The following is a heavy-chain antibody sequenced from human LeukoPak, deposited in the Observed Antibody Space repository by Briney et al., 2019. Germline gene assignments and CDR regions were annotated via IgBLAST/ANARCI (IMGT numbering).Heavy chain of an antibody. CDR2: IGKDGSGN. J-gene: IGHJ5*02. CDR3: ERDLDYYATDQ. CDR1: GFTFSSYG. Sequence: GGSLRLSCGALGFTFSSYGMHWVRQAPGKGLEWVANIGKDGSGNHYVDSVEGRFTISRDNAKNSLYLQMNSLRVDDTAVYYCERDLDYYATDQWGQGTLVTVSS. V-gene: IGHV3-7*01. D-gene: IGHD3/OR15-3a*01.